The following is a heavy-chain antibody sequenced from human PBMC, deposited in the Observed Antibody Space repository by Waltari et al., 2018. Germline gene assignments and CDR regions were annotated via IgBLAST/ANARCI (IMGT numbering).Heavy chain of an antibody. CDR1: GFIFRNHG. CDR3: ARGFGGSYPHWYIDL. D-gene: IGHD1-26*01. V-gene: IGHV3-33*01. CDR2: IWADGNNE. Sequence: QVQLVESGGGVVQPGRSLRLSCAASGFIFRNHGMFWVRHIPGKGLGWVAVIWADGNNEDYADSVRGRFTSSRDNSNNTLSLQMTGLRVDDTGLYYCARGFGGSYPHWYIDLWGRGTIVTVSS. J-gene: IGHJ2*01.